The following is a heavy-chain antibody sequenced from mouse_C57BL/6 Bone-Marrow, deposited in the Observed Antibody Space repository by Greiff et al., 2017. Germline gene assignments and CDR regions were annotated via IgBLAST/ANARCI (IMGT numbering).Heavy chain of an antibody. V-gene: IGHV5-4*01. Sequence: EVKLVESGGGLVKPGGSLKLSCAASGFTFSSYAMSWVRQTPEKRLEWVATISDGGSYTYYPDNVKGRFTISRDNAKKNLYLQMSHLKSEDTAMYYCAREDWDGDAMDYWGQGTSVTVSS. CDR2: ISDGGSYT. D-gene: IGHD4-1*01. CDR3: AREDWDGDAMDY. CDR1: GFTFSSYA. J-gene: IGHJ4*01.